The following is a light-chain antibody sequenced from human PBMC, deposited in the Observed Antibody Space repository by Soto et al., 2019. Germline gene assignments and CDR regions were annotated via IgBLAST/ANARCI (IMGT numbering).Light chain of an antibody. CDR3: KKRSNPQVT. J-gene: IGKJ5*01. CDR1: QSVSNNY. CDR2: GAS. Sequence: EIVLTQSPGTLSLSPGERATLSCRASQSVSNNYLAWYQQKPGQAPRLLIYGASNRATGIPDRFSGSGSGTDFNLKISRLEPEDFGVYYCKKRSNPQVTVGQGTRPEIK. V-gene: IGKV3D-20*02.